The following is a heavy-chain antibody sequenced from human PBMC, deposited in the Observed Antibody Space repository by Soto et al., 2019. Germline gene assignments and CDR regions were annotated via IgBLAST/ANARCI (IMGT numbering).Heavy chain of an antibody. CDR3: ARQNYDPLTGYYGEFSNW. CDR2: INIGSGNT. V-gene: IGHV1-3*04. D-gene: IGHD3-9*01. CDR1: GYDFSSYA. Sequence: GASVQVSCKASGYDFSSYAMHWVRQAPGQRLEWMGWINIGSGNTEYSQNFQDRITITRDTSSSTVYMELNSLKSEDTAVYYCARQNYDPLTGYYGEFSNW. J-gene: IGHJ5*01.